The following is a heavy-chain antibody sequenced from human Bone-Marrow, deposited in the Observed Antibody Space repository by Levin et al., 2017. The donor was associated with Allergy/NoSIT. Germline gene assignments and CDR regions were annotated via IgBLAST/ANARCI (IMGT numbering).Heavy chain of an antibody. CDR2: ISSSSSYI. Sequence: GESLKISCAASGFTFSSYSMNWVRQAPGKGLEWVSSISSSSSYIYYADSVKGRFTISRDNAKNSLYLQMNSLRAEDTAVYYCARDPTYYYDSSGYFWAPYFDYWGQGTLVTVSS. J-gene: IGHJ4*02. V-gene: IGHV3-21*01. CDR3: ARDPTYYYDSSGYFWAPYFDY. CDR1: GFTFSSYS. D-gene: IGHD3-22*01.